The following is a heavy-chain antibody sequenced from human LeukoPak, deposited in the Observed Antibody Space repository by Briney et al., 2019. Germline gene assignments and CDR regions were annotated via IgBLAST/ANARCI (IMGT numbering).Heavy chain of an antibody. V-gene: IGHV4-39*01. CDR2: IFYSGST. J-gene: IGHJ5*02. D-gene: IGHD3-16*02. Sequence: PSETLSLTCTVSGGSISSSSYYWGWIRQPPGKGLEWIGGIFYSGSTYYNPSLESRVTISVDTSKNQFSLKLTSVTAADTAVYYCARLVLDVWGSYRFDPWGQGTLVTVSS. CDR3: ARLVLDVWGSYRFDP. CDR1: GGSISSSSYY.